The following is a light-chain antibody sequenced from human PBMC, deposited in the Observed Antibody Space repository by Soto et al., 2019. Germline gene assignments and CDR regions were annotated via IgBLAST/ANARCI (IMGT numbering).Light chain of an antibody. V-gene: IGKV1-17*01. Sequence: QRTQDQSSLSASVGDRVTITCRASQGIRNDLGWYQQKPGKAPKLLIYAASSLQSGVPSRFSGSGSGTEFTLTISSLQPDDFATYYCQHYNSYSEAFGQGTRLEIK. CDR3: QHYNSYSEA. CDR1: QGIRND. J-gene: IGKJ5*01. CDR2: AAS.